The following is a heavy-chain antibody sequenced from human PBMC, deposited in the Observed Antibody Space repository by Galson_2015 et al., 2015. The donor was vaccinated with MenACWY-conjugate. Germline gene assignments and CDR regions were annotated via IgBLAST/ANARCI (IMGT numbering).Heavy chain of an antibody. V-gene: IGHV3-7*01. Sequence: SLRLSCAASEFTFNSHWMRWVRQAPGKGLEWVADIKKDGSEKYYVDSVKGRFTISRDNAKNSLYLQMNSLRVEDTALYYCARGPASGSCEDFVAFWGQGTLVTVSS. CDR3: ARGPASGSCEDFVAF. CDR1: EFTFNSHW. D-gene: IGHD2-15*01. J-gene: IGHJ4*02. CDR2: IKKDGSEK.